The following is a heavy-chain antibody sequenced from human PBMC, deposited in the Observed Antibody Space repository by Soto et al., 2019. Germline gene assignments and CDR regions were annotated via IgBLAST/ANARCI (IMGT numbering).Heavy chain of an antibody. Sequence: QVQLQESGPGLVKPSDTLSLTCAVSGYSISSSNWWGWIRQPPGKGLEWIGYIYYSGTTYYNPSLKGRVTMSVDTPKNQFPLRLTSVTAVDTAVYYWARREIQGPIDYGGQGPLVNVSS. V-gene: IGHV4-28*01. CDR2: IYYSGTT. CDR1: GYSISSSNW. D-gene: IGHD1-26*01. CDR3: ARREIQGPIDY. J-gene: IGHJ4*02.